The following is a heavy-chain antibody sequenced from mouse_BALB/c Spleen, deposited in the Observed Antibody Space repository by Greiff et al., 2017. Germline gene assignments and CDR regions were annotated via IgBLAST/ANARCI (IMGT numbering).Heavy chain of an antibody. Sequence: EVQGVESGGGLVQPGGSRKLSCAASGFTFSSFGMHWVCQAPEKGLEWVAYISSGSSTIYYADTVKGRFTISRDNPKNTLFLQMTSLRSEDTAMYYCARRDYDNDEEWAMDYWGQGTSVTVSS. D-gene: IGHD2-4*01. CDR3: ARRDYDNDEEWAMDY. CDR1: GFTFSSFG. J-gene: IGHJ4*01. CDR2: ISSGSSTI. V-gene: IGHV5-17*02.